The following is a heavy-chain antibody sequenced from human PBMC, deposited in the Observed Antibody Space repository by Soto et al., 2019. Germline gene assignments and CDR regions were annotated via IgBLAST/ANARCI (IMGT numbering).Heavy chain of an antibody. CDR2: ITSSGSTI. D-gene: IGHD3-3*01. CDR1: GFSFSNYE. J-gene: IGHJ4*02. V-gene: IGHV3-48*03. Sequence: GGSLRLSCAVSGFSFSNYEMNWVRQAPGKGLEWVSYITSSGSTIYYADSVKGRFTISRDNAKNSLYLQMDSLRAEDTAVYYCARESVKLFGVDVFDYWGQGTLVTVSS. CDR3: ARESVKLFGVDVFDY.